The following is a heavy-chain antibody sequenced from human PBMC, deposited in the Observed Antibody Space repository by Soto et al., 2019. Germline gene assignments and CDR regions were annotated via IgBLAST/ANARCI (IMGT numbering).Heavy chain of an antibody. Sequence: PSCTLALTCAVYGWSFRIYYWSGIFQPPGKGLEWIGEINHSGTTNDNPSLKSRVTMSVDTSKNQFSLNLRSVTAADTAVYYCARGRKVRVRGYNWFDPWGQGTLVTVSS. CDR2: INHSGTT. V-gene: IGHV4-34*01. CDR3: ARGRKVRVRGYNWFDP. J-gene: IGHJ5*02. D-gene: IGHD3-10*01. CDR1: GWSFRIYY.